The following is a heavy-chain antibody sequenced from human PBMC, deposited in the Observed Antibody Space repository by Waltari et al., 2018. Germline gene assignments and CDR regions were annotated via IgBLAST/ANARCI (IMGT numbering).Heavy chain of an antibody. CDR2: TSYNGAT. CDR3: ATYIGASIGTAAFDV. D-gene: IGHD5-12*01. J-gene: IGHJ3*01. V-gene: IGHV4-39*01. CDR1: GGSITTSRHY. Sequence: QLQLQESGPGLVKPSETLSLTCSVSGGSITTSRHYWGWVRQPPGQGLEWIGTTSYNGATYTSPSLKSRVTMSRDTSKNQLSLTLASVTAADTAVYYCATYIGASIGTAAFDVWGQGTMVTVSS.